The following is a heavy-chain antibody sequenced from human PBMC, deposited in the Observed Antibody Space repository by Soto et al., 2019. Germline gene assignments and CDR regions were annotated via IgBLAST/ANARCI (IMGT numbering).Heavy chain of an antibody. CDR2: IRAKTNNYAT. Sequence: EVQLVESGGGLVQPGGSLKLSCAASGFIFSDSAVHWVRQASGKGLEWVGRIRAKTNNYATAYVASVQGRFTVSRDDSKNTEYLQMSSLRTEDTAMYYCIRLEESGCSGDRCYSGFDHWGQGTLVTVSS. CDR1: GFIFSDSA. D-gene: IGHD2-15*01. V-gene: IGHV3-73*02. J-gene: IGHJ4*02. CDR3: IRLEESGCSGDRCYSGFDH.